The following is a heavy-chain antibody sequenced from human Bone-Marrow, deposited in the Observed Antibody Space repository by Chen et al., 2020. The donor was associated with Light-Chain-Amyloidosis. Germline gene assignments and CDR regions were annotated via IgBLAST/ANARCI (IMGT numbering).Heavy chain of an antibody. J-gene: IGHJ4*02. D-gene: IGHD2-2*01. CDR1: GLTFDDFT. CDR3: VKDIEQYQLLFGLGY. CDR2: ISWDGRST. V-gene: IGHV3-43*01. Sequence: EVQLVESGGVVVQPVVSLRRSCAASGLTFDDFTMHWVRQVPGKGLEWVSLISWDGRSTYYADSVKGRFTISRDNSKNSLYLQMNSLRTEDTALYYCVKDIEQYQLLFGLGYWGQGTLVTVSS.